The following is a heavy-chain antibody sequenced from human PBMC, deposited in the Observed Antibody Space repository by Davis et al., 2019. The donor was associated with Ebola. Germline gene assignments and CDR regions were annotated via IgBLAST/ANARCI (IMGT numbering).Heavy chain of an antibody. V-gene: IGHV1-2*02. CDR2: INPNSGGT. J-gene: IGHJ4*02. CDR1: GYTFTGYY. D-gene: IGHD2-15*01. Sequence: ASVNVSCKASGYTFTGYYMHWVRQAPGQGLEWMGWINPNSGGTNYAQKFQGRVTMTRDTSISTAYMELSRLRSDDTAVYYCARPPYGCSGGSCAYSFDYWGQGTLVTVSS. CDR3: ARPPYGCSGGSCAYSFDY.